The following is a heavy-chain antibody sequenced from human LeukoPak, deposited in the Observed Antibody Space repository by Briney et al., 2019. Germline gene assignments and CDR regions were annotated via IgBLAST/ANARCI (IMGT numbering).Heavy chain of an antibody. J-gene: IGHJ4*02. CDR3: ARVPSCYGDYVHDLCDY. D-gene: IGHD4-17*01. CDR2: INSDGSST. Sequence: PGGSLRLSCAASVFTFSSYWMHWVRQAPGKGLVWVSRINSDGSSTSYADSVKGRFTISRDNAKNTLFLQMNSLRAEDTAVYYCARVPSCYGDYVHDLCDYWGQGTPVTVSS. CDR1: VFTFSSYW. V-gene: IGHV3-74*01.